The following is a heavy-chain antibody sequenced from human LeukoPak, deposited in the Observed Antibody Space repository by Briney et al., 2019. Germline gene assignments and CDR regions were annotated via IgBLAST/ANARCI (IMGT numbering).Heavy chain of an antibody. D-gene: IGHD2-15*01. Sequence: GESLRISCKGSGYSFTSYWISWVRQMPGKGLEWMGRIDPSDSYTNYSPSFQGHVTISADKSISTAYLQWSSLKASDTAMYYCARPVGRYCSGGSCYYYWGQGTLVTVSP. J-gene: IGHJ4*02. CDR1: GYSFTSYW. CDR2: IDPSDSYT. CDR3: ARPVGRYCSGGSCYYY. V-gene: IGHV5-10-1*01.